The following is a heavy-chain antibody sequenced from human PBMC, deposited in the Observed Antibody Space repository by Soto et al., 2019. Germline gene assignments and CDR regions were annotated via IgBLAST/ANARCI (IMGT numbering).Heavy chain of an antibody. V-gene: IGHV3-21*01. J-gene: IGHJ6*02. CDR2: ISSSSSYI. CDR1: GFTFSSYS. Sequence: EVQLVESGGGLVKPGGSLRLSCAASGFTFSSYSMNWVRQAPGKGLEWVSSISSSSSYIYYADSVKGRFTISRDNAKNSLYLQMNSLRAEDTAVYYCARDRDSSGYYYRANYYYYYGMDVWGQGTTVTVSS. CDR3: ARDRDSSGYYYRANYYYYYGMDV. D-gene: IGHD3-22*01.